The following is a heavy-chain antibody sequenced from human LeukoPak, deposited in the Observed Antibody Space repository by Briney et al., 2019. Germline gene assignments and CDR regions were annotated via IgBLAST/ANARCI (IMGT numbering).Heavy chain of an antibody. V-gene: IGHV1-2*02. CDR2: INPNSGGT. Sequence: ASVKVSCKASGYTFTGYYIKWVRQAPGQGLEWMGWINPNSGGTNYAQKFQGRVTMTRDTSINTAHMELSRLRYDDTAVYYCARDAYLGAFDIWGQGTMVIVSS. CDR1: GYTFTGYY. D-gene: IGHD2/OR15-2a*01. J-gene: IGHJ3*02. CDR3: ARDAYLGAFDI.